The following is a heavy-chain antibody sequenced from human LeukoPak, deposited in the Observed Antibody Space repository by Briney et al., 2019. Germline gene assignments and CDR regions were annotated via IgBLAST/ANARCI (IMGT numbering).Heavy chain of an antibody. CDR1: GGSISSSSYY. CDR2: IYYSGST. D-gene: IGHD6-13*01. J-gene: IGHJ5*02. CDR3: AREANIAAAIVWFDP. Sequence: KTSETLSLTCTVSGGSISSSSYYWGWIRQPPGKGLEWIGSIYYSGSTYYNPSLKSRVTISVDTSKNQFSLKLSSVTAADTAVYYCAREANIAAAIVWFDPWGQGTLVTVSS. V-gene: IGHV4-39*02.